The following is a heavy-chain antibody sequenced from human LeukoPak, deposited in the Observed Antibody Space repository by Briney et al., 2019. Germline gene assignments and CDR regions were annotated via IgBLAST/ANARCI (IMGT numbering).Heavy chain of an antibody. CDR1: GGSISSSSYY. V-gene: IGHV4-39*01. CDR3: ARLDYSSSWYYFDY. CDR2: IYYSGST. D-gene: IGHD6-13*01. Sequence: SETLSLTCTVSGGSISSSSYYWGWIRQPPGKGLEWIGSIYYSGSTYYNPSLKSRVTISVDTFKNQFSLKLSSVTAADTAVYYCARLDYSSSWYYFDYWGQGTLVTVSS. J-gene: IGHJ4*02.